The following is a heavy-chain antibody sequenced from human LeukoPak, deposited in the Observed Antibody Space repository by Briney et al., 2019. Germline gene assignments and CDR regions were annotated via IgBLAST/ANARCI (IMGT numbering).Heavy chain of an antibody. J-gene: IGHJ4*02. Sequence: GRSLRLSCAASGFTFSSYGMHWVRQAPGKGLEWVAVIWYDGSNKYYADSVKGRFTISRDNSKNTLYLQMNSLRAEDTAVYYCARSPLVDGDYAGVPCDYWGQGTLVTVSS. CDR3: ARSPLVDGDYAGVPCDY. D-gene: IGHD4-17*01. CDR2: IWYDGSNK. CDR1: GFTFSSYG. V-gene: IGHV3-33*01.